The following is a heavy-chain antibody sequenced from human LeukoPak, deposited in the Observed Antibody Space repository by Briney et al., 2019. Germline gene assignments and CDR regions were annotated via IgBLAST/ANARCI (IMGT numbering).Heavy chain of an antibody. CDR1: GYTFTSYD. J-gene: IGHJ4*02. CDR2: MNPNSGNT. Sequence: ASVNVSCKASGYTFTSYDINWVRQATGQGLEWMGWMNPNSGNTGYAQKFQGRVTMTRNTSISTAYMELSSLRSEDTAVYYCARDPPRATMVRGAGGDYWGQGTLATVSS. D-gene: IGHD3-10*01. CDR3: ARDPPRATMVRGAGGDY. V-gene: IGHV1-8*01.